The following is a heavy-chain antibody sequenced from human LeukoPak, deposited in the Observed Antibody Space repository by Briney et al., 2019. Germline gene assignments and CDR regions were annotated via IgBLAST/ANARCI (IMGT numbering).Heavy chain of an antibody. CDR1: GVTFSSYT. CDR2: IIPILGIA. J-gene: IGHJ6*03. CDR3: ARGRMVVAPISSYYYYYYIDV. V-gene: IGHV1-69*02. D-gene: IGHD3-22*01. Sequence: SVKVSCKASGVTFSSYTISLVRQAPGQGLEWMGRIIPILGIANYAQKFQGRVTITADKSTSTAYMELSSLRSEDTAVYYCARGRMVVAPISSYYYYYYIDVWGKGTTVTASS.